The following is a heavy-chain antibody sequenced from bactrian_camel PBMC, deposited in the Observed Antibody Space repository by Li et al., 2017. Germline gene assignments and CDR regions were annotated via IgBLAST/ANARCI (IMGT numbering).Heavy chain of an antibody. V-gene: IGHV3S1*01. D-gene: IGHD3*01. CDR1: GFTGSSYC. J-gene: IGHJ4*01. CDR2: IYTGAYTTRGST. Sequence: HVQLVESGGGSVQAGGSLRLSCAASGFTGSSYCMGWFRQAPGKEREAVACIYTGAYTTRGSTAYAASVKGRFAISKDDAKNTLYLQMNSLKPEDTAMYYCAATSGRWIPAHHGLRSPANFAYWGQG. CDR3: AATSGRWIPAHHGLRSPANFAY.